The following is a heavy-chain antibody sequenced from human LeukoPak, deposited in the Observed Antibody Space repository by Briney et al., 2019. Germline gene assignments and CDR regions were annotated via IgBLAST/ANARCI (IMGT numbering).Heavy chain of an antibody. V-gene: IGHV4-59*08. D-gene: IGHD2-21*01. CDR1: GGSISSYY. Sequence: PSETLSLTCTVSGGSISSYYWSWIRQPPGKGLEWIGYIYYSGSTNYNPSLKSRVTISVDTSKNQFSLKLSSVTAADTAVYYCARHRLDVFQLDYWGQGTLVTVSS. CDR2: IYYSGST. CDR3: ARHRLDVFQLDY. J-gene: IGHJ4*02.